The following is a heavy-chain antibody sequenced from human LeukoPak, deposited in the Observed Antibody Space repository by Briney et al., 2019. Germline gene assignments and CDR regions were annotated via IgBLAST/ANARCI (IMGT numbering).Heavy chain of an antibody. CDR3: ARVTYSSSSMSVDGFDM. V-gene: IGHV3-53*05. D-gene: IGHD6-6*01. J-gene: IGHJ3*02. CDR1: GFTVSSNY. Sequence: GGSLRLSCAASGFTVSSNYMSWVRQAPGKGLEWVSVIYSGGSTYYADSVKGRFTISRDNSKNTLYLQMNSLRAEDTAVYYCARVTYSSSSMSVDGFDMWGQGTMVTVSS. CDR2: IYSGGST.